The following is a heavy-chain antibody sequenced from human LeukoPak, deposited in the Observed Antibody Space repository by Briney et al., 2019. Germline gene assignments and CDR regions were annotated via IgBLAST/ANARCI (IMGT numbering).Heavy chain of an antibody. CDR1: GFTLRGYT. V-gene: IGHV3-21*01. D-gene: IGHD2-15*01. CDR3: ARATVVGAATCFDY. Sequence: GGSLRLSCAASGFTLRGYTMNWVRQAPGKGLEWVSSITSSSSYIYHADSLKGRFTISRDNARNSLYLQMNSLRAEDTAVYYCARATVVGAATCFDYWGQGTLVTVSS. J-gene: IGHJ4*02. CDR2: ITSSSSYI.